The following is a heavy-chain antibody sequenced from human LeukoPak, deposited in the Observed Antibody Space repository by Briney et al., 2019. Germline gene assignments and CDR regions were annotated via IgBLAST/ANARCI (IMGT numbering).Heavy chain of an antibody. CDR2: ISGSGGST. CDR1: GFTFSSYA. J-gene: IGHJ4*02. CDR3: AKRGTIAVARHKGYFDY. Sequence: GGSLRPSCAASGFTFSSYAMSWVRQAPGKGLEWVSAISGSGGSTYYADSVKGRFTISRDNSKNTLYLQMNSLRAEDTAVYYCAKRGTIAVARHKGYFDYWGQGTLVTVSS. D-gene: IGHD6-19*01. V-gene: IGHV3-23*01.